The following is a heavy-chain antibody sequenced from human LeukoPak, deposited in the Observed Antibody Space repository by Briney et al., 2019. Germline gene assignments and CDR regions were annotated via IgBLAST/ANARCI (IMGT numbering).Heavy chain of an antibody. Sequence: GGSLRLSCAASGFTFSSYSMNWVRQAPGKGLEWVSAISGSGGSTYYADSVKGRFTISRDNAKNTLYLQMNSLRAEDTAVYYCARVRDDCFDYWGQGTLVTVSS. J-gene: IGHJ4*02. CDR1: GFTFSSYS. D-gene: IGHD3-10*01. V-gene: IGHV3-23*01. CDR2: ISGSGGST. CDR3: ARVRDDCFDY.